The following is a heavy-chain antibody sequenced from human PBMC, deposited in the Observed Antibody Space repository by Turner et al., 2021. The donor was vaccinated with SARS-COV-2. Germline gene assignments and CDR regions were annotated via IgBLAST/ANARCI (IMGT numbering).Heavy chain of an antibody. CDR2: FDPEDVET. V-gene: IGHV1-24*01. CDR1: GYTLIELS. J-gene: IGHJ6*02. CDR3: ATVFAVSGLSYGMDV. D-gene: IGHD6-19*01. Sequence: QVQLGQSGAEVKKPGAAVKVSCKVSGYTLIELSMHWVRQAPGKGLEWMGGFDPEDVETIYAQKFQGRVTMTEDTSTDTAYMELSSLRSEDTAVYYCATVFAVSGLSYGMDVWGQGTTVTVSS.